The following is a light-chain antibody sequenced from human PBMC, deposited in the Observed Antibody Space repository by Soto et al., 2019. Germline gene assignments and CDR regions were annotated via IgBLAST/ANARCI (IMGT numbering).Light chain of an antibody. CDR1: SSKIRAGYD. J-gene: IGLJ1*01. CDR2: GNS. CDR3: QSYDSSLSGSYV. Sequence: QSVLTPPPSMSRAPGKRVTLSFAWSSSKIRAGYDVHWYQQLPGTAPKLLIYGNSNRPSGVPDRFSGSKSGTSASLAITGLQAEDEADYYCQSYDSSLSGSYVFVTGTKVTVL. V-gene: IGLV1-40*01.